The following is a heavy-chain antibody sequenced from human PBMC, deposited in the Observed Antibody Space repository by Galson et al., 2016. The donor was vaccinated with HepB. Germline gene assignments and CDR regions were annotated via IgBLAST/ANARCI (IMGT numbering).Heavy chain of an antibody. CDR3: ARSKEGARPPDI. J-gene: IGHJ3*02. Sequence: SETLSLTCTVFGGSFSDFYWGWLRQPPGKGLEWIGSVYYSGFTFYNPSLKSRVTISVDTSKNQFSLTLSSVTAADTVVYYCARSKEGARPPDIWGQGTMVIVSS. D-gene: IGHD3-16*01. V-gene: IGHV4-39*01. CDR2: VYYSGFT. CDR1: GGSFSDFY.